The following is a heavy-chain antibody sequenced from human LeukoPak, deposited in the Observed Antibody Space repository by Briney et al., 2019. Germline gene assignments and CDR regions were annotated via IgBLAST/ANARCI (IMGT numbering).Heavy chain of an antibody. V-gene: IGHV1-69*13. Sequence: GASVKVSCKASGGTFSSYAISWVRQAPGQGLEWMGGINPIFGTANYAQKFQGRVTITADESTSTAYMELSSLRSEDTAVYYCARDLGPGYNWFDPWGQGTLVTVSS. CDR3: ARDLGPGYNWFDP. D-gene: IGHD1-14*01. CDR2: INPIFGTA. J-gene: IGHJ5*02. CDR1: GGTFSSYA.